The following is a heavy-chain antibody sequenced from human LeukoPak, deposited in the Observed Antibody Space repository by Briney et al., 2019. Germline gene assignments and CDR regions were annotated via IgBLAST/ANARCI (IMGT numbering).Heavy chain of an antibody. J-gene: IGHJ4*02. V-gene: IGHV3-43*01. CDR2: ISWDGGST. CDR3: AKDINYYGSGSYLGY. D-gene: IGHD3-10*01. CDR1: GFTFDDYT. Sequence: GSLRLSCAASGFTFDDYTMHWVRQAPGKGLEWVSLISWDGGSTYYADSVKGRFTISRDNSKNSLYLQMNSLRTEDTALYYCAKDINYYGSGSYLGYWGQGTLVTVSS.